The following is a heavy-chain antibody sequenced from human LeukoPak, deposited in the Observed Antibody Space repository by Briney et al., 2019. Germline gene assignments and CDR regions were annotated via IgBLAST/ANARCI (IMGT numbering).Heavy chain of an antibody. D-gene: IGHD2-2*01. CDR1: GRSFSGYY. Sequence: SETLSLTCAVYGRSFSGYYWSWIRQPPGKGLEWIGEINHSGSTNYNPSLKSRVTISVDTSKNQFSLKLSSVTAADTAVYYCARAPIVVVPAAGTGWFDPWGQGTLVTVSS. CDR3: ARAPIVVVPAAGTGWFDP. CDR2: INHSGST. J-gene: IGHJ5*02. V-gene: IGHV4-34*01.